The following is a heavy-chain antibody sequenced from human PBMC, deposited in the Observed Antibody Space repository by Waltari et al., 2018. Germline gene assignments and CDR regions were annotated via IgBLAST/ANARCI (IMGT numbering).Heavy chain of an antibody. V-gene: IGHV4-59*01. CDR2: IYYSGST. CDR3: ARSTYYDYVWGSSPYFDY. J-gene: IGHJ4*02. CDR1: GGSISSYY. D-gene: IGHD3-16*01. Sequence: QVQLQESGPGLVKPSETLSLTCTVSGGSISSYYWRWIRQPPGEGLEVIGYIYYSGSTNYNPSLKSRVTISVDTSKNQFSLKLSSVTAADTAVYYCARSTYYDYVWGSSPYFDYWGQGTLVTVSS.